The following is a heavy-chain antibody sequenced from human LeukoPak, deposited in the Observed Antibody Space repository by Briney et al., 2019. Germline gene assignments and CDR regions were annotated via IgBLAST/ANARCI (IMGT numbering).Heavy chain of an antibody. D-gene: IGHD6-13*01. Sequence: SETLFLTCTVSGGSISSYYWSWIRQPPGKGLEWIGYIYYSGSTNYNPSLKSRVTISVDTSKNQFSLKLSSVTAADTAVYYCARGGSSWYSNWFDPWGQGTLVTVSS. J-gene: IGHJ5*02. CDR2: IYYSGST. V-gene: IGHV4-59*08. CDR3: ARGGSSWYSNWFDP. CDR1: GGSISSYY.